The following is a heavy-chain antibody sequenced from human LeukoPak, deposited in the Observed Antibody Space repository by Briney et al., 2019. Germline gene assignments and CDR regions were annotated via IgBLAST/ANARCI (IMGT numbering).Heavy chain of an antibody. J-gene: IGHJ4*02. V-gene: IGHV4-61*01. D-gene: IGHD2-2*01. CDR3: TRTRSTGGY. Sequence: SETLSLACTVSGGSVSGGNYYCSWIRQSPGKGLEWIGYIHYSGSTVYNPSLKSRVTMSIDTSKNQFSLNLSSATAADTAVYYCTRTRSTGGYWGQGTLVTVSS. CDR2: IHYSGST. CDR1: GGSVSGGNYY.